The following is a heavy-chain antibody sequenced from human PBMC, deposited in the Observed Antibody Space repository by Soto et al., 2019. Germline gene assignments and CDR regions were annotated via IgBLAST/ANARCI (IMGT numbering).Heavy chain of an antibody. V-gene: IGHV3-11*06. D-gene: IGHD2-2*02. Sequence: PGGSLRLSCAASGFTFSDYYMSWIRQAPGKGLEWVSYITGSSTYTNYADSVKGRFTISRDNARNSLLLQMNSLRADDTALYYCARNIRGRRWQVDHWGRGVLVTV. J-gene: IGHJ4*02. CDR3: ARNIRGRRWQVDH. CDR2: ITGSSTYT. CDR1: GFTFSDYY.